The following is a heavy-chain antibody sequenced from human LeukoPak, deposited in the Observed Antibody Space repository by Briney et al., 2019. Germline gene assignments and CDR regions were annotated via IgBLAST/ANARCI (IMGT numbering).Heavy chain of an antibody. Sequence: SETLSLTCTVSGGSISGYYWSWIRQPPGKGLEWIGYIYTSGSTNHNPSLKSRVTISVDTSKNQFSLKLSSVTAADTAVYYCARKYCSSTRCNDYFDYWGQGTLVTVSA. CDR2: IYTSGST. V-gene: IGHV4-4*09. CDR3: ARKYCSSTRCNDYFDY. CDR1: GGSISGYY. J-gene: IGHJ4*02. D-gene: IGHD2-2*01.